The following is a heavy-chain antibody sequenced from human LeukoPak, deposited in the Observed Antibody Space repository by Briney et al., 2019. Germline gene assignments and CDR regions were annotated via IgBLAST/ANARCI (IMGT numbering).Heavy chain of an antibody. CDR3: AKTPSDSSGYFDY. CDR2: ISGSGGTT. V-gene: IGHV3-23*01. CDR1: VFTLSSYA. J-gene: IGHJ4*02. Sequence: GGSLRLSCAASVFTLSSYAMIWVRQALGKGLEWVSGISGSGGTTYYADSVKGRFTISRDNSQNTLYLQMNSLRAEDTAVFYCAKTPSDSSGYFDYWGQGTLVTVSS. D-gene: IGHD3-22*01.